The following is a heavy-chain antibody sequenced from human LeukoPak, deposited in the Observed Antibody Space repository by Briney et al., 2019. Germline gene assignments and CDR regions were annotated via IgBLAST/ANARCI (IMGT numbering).Heavy chain of an antibody. Sequence: GGSLRLSCAASGFTFSSYGMHWVRQAPGKGLEWVAVISYDGSNKYYADSVKGRFTISRDNSKNTLYLQMNSLRAEDTAVYYCARDLCSWIQLCPLDYWGQGTLVTVSS. CDR1: GFTFSSYG. CDR2: ISYDGSNK. V-gene: IGHV3-30*03. J-gene: IGHJ4*02. D-gene: IGHD5-18*01. CDR3: ARDLCSWIQLCPLDY.